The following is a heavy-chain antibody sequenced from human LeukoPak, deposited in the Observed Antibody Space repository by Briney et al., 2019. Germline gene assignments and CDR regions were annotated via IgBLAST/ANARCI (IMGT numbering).Heavy chain of an antibody. CDR2: ISGSGGSR. CDR3: AKERSSWNYYYDMDV. CDR1: GFTFSSYA. D-gene: IGHD6-13*01. Sequence: GGSLRLSCAASGFTFSSYAMSWVRQAPGKGLEWVSAISGSGGSRCYADSVKGRFTISRDNSKNTLYLQMNSLRAEDTAVHYCAKERSSWNYYYDMDVWGQGTTVTVSS. V-gene: IGHV3-23*01. J-gene: IGHJ6*02.